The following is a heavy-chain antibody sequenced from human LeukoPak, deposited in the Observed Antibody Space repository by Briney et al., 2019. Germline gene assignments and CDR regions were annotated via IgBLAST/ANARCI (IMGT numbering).Heavy chain of an antibody. CDR1: GFTFSSYW. Sequence: PGGSLRLSCAASGFTFSSYWMSWVRQAPGKGLEWVANIKQDGSEKYYVDSVKGRFTISRDNAKKSLYLHMNSLKAEDTAVYYCAREYSSSEFATGDAFNVWGQGTMVTVSS. CDR3: AREYSSSEFATGDAFNV. V-gene: IGHV3-7*01. CDR2: IKQDGSEK. D-gene: IGHD6-13*01. J-gene: IGHJ3*01.